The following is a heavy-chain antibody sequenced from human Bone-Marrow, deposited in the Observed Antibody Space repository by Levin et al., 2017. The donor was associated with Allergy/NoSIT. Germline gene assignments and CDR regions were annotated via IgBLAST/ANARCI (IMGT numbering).Heavy chain of an antibody. Sequence: SQTLSLTCTVSSGSVTIGSYYWSWIRQPPGKGPEWIGYIYYSGRTEYNPSLKSRVIISVDTSKNQFSLKLTSVTAADTAVYYCARSPNTYYDYIWGSYDSAFDIWGQGTMVTVSS. J-gene: IGHJ3*02. CDR2: IYYSGRT. CDR1: SGSVTIGSYY. D-gene: IGHD3-16*01. CDR3: ARSPNTYYDYIWGSYDSAFDI. V-gene: IGHV4-61*01.